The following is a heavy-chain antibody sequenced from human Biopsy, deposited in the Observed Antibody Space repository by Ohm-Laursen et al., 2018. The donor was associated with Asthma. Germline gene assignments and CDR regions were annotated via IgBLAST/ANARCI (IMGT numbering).Heavy chain of an antibody. CDR2: HDHEKGGT. D-gene: IGHD4-17*01. CDR3: ASDFPKDYVRYNFQF. CDR1: GYSLTDLS. Sequence: ASVKVSCKISGYSLTDLSMHWVRQAPGQGLEWMGGHDHEKGGTVNARRFQGRVTMTEDTSTDTAYTELSSLSSDDTAVYYCASDFPKDYVRYNFQFWGQGTLVTVSS. J-gene: IGHJ4*02. V-gene: IGHV1-24*01.